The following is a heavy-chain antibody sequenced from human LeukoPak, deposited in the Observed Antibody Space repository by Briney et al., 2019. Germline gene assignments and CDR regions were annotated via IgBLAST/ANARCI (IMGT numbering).Heavy chain of an antibody. D-gene: IGHD6-19*01. CDR2: IYHSGST. CDR3: VRGVLSGYNSGWYHDY. CDR1: GYSISSGYY. J-gene: IGHJ4*02. V-gene: IGHV4-38-2*01. Sequence: SETLSLTCAVSGYSISSGYYWGWIRQPPGKGLEWIGIIYHSGSTFYNPSLKSRLTISVDTSKKQFSLKLNSVTAADTAVYYCVRGVLSGYNSGWYHDYWGQGTLVTVSS.